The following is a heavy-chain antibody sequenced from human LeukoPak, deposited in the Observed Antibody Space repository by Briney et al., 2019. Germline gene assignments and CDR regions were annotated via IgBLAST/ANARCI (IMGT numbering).Heavy chain of an antibody. D-gene: IGHD3-10*01. CDR1: SYTFTSYG. Sequence: ASVEVSCKASSYTFTSYGISWVRQAPGQGLEWMGWISAYNGNTDYAQKLQGRVTMTTDTSTNTAYMELRSLRSDDTAVHYCARVVGVTAYYYYYYMDVWGKGTTVTVSS. CDR2: ISAYNGNT. CDR3: ARVVGVTAYYYYYYMDV. J-gene: IGHJ6*03. V-gene: IGHV1-18*01.